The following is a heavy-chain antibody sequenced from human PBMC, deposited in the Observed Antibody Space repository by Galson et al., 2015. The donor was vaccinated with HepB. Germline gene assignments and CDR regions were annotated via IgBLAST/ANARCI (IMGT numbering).Heavy chain of an antibody. V-gene: IGHV3-7*04. D-gene: IGHD3-3*01. J-gene: IGHJ4*02. Sequence: SLRLSCAASGFTFSSYWMSWVRQAPGKGLEWVANIKQDGSEKYYVDSVKGRFTISRNNAKNSLYLQMNSLRAEDTAVYYCARGGLRFLEWLLSAYYFDYWGQGTLVTVSS. CDR2: IKQDGSEK. CDR1: GFTFSSYW. CDR3: ARGGLRFLEWLLSAYYFDY.